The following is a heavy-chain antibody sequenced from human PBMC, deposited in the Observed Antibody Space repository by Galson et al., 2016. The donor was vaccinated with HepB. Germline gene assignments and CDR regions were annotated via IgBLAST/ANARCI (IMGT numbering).Heavy chain of an antibody. D-gene: IGHD6-19*01. CDR1: GYTFTNYG. J-gene: IGHJ4*02. CDR3: ARGPSIPLAGDY. V-gene: IGHV1-18*01. CDR2: ISAFNGVI. Sequence: SVKVSCKASGYTFTNYGIIWVRQAPGQGLQWMAWISAFNGVIYYAQKFQDRVIVTTDPSTSTAYMGVRSLRSDDTAIYYCARGPSIPLAGDYWGQGTPVTVSS.